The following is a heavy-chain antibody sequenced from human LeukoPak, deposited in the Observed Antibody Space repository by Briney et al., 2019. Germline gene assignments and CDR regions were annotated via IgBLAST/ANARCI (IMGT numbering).Heavy chain of an antibody. CDR2: ISSSGSTI. D-gene: IGHD2-2*01. J-gene: IGHJ6*02. Sequence: GRSLRLSCAASGFTFSSYEMNWVRQAPGKGLEWVSYISSSGSTIYYADSVKGRFTISRDNAKNSLYLQMNSLRAEDTAVYYCARWHCSSTSCQDYYYGMTSGAKGPRSPSP. V-gene: IGHV3-48*03. CDR1: GFTFSSYE. CDR3: ARWHCSSTSCQDYYYGMTS.